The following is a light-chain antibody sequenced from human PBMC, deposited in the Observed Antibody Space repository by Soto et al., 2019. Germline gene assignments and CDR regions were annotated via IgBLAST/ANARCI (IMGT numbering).Light chain of an antibody. V-gene: IGKV1-5*01. CDR3: QQYNSYWT. CDR1: QSISSW. CDR2: DAS. Sequence: DIQMTQSPSSVSASVGDRVTITCRASQSISSWLAWYQQKPGKAPKLLIYDASSLESGVPSRLSGSGSGTEFTLTISSLQPDDFPTYYCQQYNSYWTFGQGTKVDIK. J-gene: IGKJ1*01.